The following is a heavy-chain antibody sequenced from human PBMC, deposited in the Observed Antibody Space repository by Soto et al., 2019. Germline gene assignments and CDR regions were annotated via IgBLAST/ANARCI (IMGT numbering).Heavy chain of an antibody. CDR1: GFTFSSYG. Sequence: GGSLRLSCAASGFTFSSYGMHWVRQAPGKGLEWVAVIWYDGSNKYYADSVKGRFTISRDNSKNTLYLQMNSLRAEDTAVYYCAGQHIVVVTALDPWGQGTLVTVSS. V-gene: IGHV3-33*01. J-gene: IGHJ5*02. CDR2: IWYDGSNK. D-gene: IGHD2-21*02. CDR3: AGQHIVVVTALDP.